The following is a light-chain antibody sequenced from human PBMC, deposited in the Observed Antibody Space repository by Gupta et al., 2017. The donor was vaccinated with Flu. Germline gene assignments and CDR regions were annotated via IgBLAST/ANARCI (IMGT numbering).Light chain of an antibody. Sequence: SYALSLPASASVSPGQTATLTRSGDTLGEKYACWYQRKPGQSPVLVIYQDTKRPSGIPERFSGSNSGNTATLTISGTQTMDEADYYCQAWDSGTVVFGGGTKLTVL. V-gene: IGLV3-1*01. CDR1: TLGEKY. CDR2: QDT. CDR3: QAWDSGTVV. J-gene: IGLJ2*01.